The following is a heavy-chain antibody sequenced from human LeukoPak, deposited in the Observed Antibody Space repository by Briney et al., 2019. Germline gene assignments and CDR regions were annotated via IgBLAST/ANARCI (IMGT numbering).Heavy chain of an antibody. CDR3: AGSQAGLAVNWFDP. Sequence: PSETLSLTCTVSGXSISSYYWNWIRQPPGKGLEWIGYIYYSGSTNYNPSLKSRVTMSVDTSKNQFSLKLSSVTAADTAVYYCAGSQAGLAVNWFDPWGQGTLVTVSS. CDR2: IYYSGST. D-gene: IGHD6-19*01. V-gene: IGHV4-59*08. CDR1: GXSISSYY. J-gene: IGHJ5*02.